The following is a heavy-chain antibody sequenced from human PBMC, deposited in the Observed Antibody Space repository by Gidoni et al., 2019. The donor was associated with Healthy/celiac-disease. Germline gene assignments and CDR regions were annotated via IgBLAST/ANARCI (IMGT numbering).Heavy chain of an antibody. CDR1: GGSISSYY. Sequence: QVQLQESGPGLVKPSETLSLTCTVSGGSISSYYWSWIRQPAGKGLGWSGRIYTSGSTNYNPSLSSRVTMSVDTSKNQFSLKLSSVTAADTAVYYCARVVQAYGGNSYYYGMDVWGQGTTVTVSS. D-gene: IGHD4-17*01. J-gene: IGHJ6*02. CDR2: IYTSGST. V-gene: IGHV4-4*07. CDR3: ARVVQAYGGNSYYYGMDV.